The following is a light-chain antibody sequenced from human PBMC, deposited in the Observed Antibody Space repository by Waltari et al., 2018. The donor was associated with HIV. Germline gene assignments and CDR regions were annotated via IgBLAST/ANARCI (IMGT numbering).Light chain of an antibody. CDR2: GNN. CDR1: SSNIGAGYD. V-gene: IGLV1-40*01. J-gene: IGLJ2*01. CDR3: QSYDSSLTGSV. Sequence: QSVLTQTPSVSGATGQRVTISCTGSSSNIGAGYDVHWYQQVPGTAPKLLLYGNNNRPSGVPDRFSAANSGASPSLAITGLQAEDEADYYCQSYDSSLTGSVFGGGTKLTVL.